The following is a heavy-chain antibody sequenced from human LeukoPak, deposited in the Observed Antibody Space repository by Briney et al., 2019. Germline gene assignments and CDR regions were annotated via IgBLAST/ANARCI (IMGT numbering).Heavy chain of an antibody. V-gene: IGHV3-53*01. Sequence: GGSLRLSCAASGFTFSSYSMNWVRQAPGKGLEWVSVIYSGGSTYYADSVKGRFTISRDNSKNMLYLQMNSLRAEDTAVYYCAASSSWYYYYGMDVWGQGTTVTVSS. CDR2: IYSGGST. CDR3: AASSSWYYYYGMDV. CDR1: GFTFSSYS. J-gene: IGHJ6*02. D-gene: IGHD6-13*01.